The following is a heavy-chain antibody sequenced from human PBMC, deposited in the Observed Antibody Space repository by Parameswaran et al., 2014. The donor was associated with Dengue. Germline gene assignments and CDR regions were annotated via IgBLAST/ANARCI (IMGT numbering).Heavy chain of an antibody. CDR2: INSDGSST. J-gene: IGHJ4*02. Sequence: WIRQPPGKGLVWVSRINSDGSSTSYADSVKGRFTISRDNAKNTLYLQMNSLRAEDTAVYYCASSHGWWAFDYWGQGTLVTVSS. V-gene: IGHV3-74*01. CDR3: ASSHGWWAFDY. D-gene: IGHD2-15*01.